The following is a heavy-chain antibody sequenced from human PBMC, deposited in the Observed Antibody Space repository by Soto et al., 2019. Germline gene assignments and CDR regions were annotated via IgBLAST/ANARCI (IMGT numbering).Heavy chain of an antibody. CDR3: ARDLSGYGYDY. Sequence: QVQLVESGGGVAQPGRSLKLSCADSGFTFSSYAMHWVRQAPGKGLEWVAIISYDGSIKYYADSVKGRFTISRDNSKNTLYLQMNSLRAEDTAVYYCARDLSGYGYDYWGQGTLVTVSS. V-gene: IGHV3-30*04. J-gene: IGHJ4*02. CDR2: ISYDGSIK. CDR1: GFTFSSYA. D-gene: IGHD5-18*01.